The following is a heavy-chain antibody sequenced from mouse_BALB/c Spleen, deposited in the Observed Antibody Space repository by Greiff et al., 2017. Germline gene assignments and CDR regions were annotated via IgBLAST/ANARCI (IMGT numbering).Heavy chain of an antibody. Sequence: EVKLQESGGDLVKPGGSLKLSCAASGFTFSSYGMSWVRQTPDKRLEWVATISSGGSYTYYPDSVKGRFTISRDNAKNTLYLQMSSLKSEDTAMYYCARQNGNYCFAYWGQGTLVTVSA. CDR1: GFTFSSYG. V-gene: IGHV5-6*01. CDR3: ARQNGNYCFAY. D-gene: IGHD2-1*01. J-gene: IGHJ3*01. CDR2: ISSGGSYT.